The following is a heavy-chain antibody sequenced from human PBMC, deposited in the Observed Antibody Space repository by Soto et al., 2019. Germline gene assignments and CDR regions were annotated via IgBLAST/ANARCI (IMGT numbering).Heavy chain of an antibody. CDR2: INHSGST. J-gene: IGHJ6*03. CDR1: GGSFSGHY. D-gene: IGHD5-12*01. CDR3: ARGRFRGRGYSCYGLPHYMDV. V-gene: IGHV4-34*01. Sequence: SETLSLTCAVYGGSFSGHYWSWIRQPPGQGLEWIGEINHSGSTNYNPSLKSRVTISVDTSKNQFSLKPSSVTAADTAVYYCARGRFRGRGYSCYGLPHYMDVWGKGTTVTVSS.